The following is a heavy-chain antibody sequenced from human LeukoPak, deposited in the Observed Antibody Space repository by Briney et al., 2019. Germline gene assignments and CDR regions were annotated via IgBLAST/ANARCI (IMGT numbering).Heavy chain of an antibody. V-gene: IGHV3-7*01. Sequence: GGSLRLSCAAPGFTFSSYWMSWVRQAPGKGLEWVANIKQDGSEKYYVDSVKGRFTISRDNAKNSLYLQMNSLRAEDTAVYYCARGASTGSSWWGQGTLVTVSS. CDR1: GFTFSSYW. CDR2: IKQDGSEK. J-gene: IGHJ4*02. CDR3: ARGASTGSSW. D-gene: IGHD6-13*01.